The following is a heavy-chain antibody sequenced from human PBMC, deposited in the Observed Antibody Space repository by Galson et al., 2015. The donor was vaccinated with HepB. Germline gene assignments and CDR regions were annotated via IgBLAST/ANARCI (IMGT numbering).Heavy chain of an antibody. Sequence: SLRLSCAASGFTFSSYSMNWVRQAPGKGLEWVSSISSSSSYIYYADSVKGRFTISRDNAKNSLYLQMNSLRAEDTAVYYCARGGEGSGSYLRTYFDYWGQGTLVTVSS. V-gene: IGHV3-21*01. J-gene: IGHJ4*02. CDR3: ARGGEGSGSYLRTYFDY. CDR1: GFTFSSYS. CDR2: ISSSSSYI. D-gene: IGHD3-10*01.